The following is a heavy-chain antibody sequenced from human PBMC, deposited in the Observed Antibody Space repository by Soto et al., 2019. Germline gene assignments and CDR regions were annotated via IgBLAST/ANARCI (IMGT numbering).Heavy chain of an antibody. CDR3: ARGGWDALDH. CDR2: ISSTGSTI. D-gene: IGHD6-19*01. V-gene: IGHV3-11*01. CDR1: GLPFSEYF. J-gene: IGHJ4*02. Sequence: QVQLVESGGGLVKPGGSLRLSCAASGLPFSEYFMSWIRQPPGKGLEWVAYISSTGSTIYYADSVRGRFSISRVNGINSLYLQMDSLRAEDTAIYYCARGGWDALDHWGQGTLVTASS.